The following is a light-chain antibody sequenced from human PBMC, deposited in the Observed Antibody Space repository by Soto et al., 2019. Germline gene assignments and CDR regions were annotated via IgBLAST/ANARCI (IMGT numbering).Light chain of an antibody. CDR3: QQYRTYS. CDR2: HAS. V-gene: IGKV1-5*01. Sequence: IQLTQSPTPLPASVGDRVTLTCRASEGISNWLAWYQQRPGTAPKLLIYHASILETAVPSRFSGTGSGTAFTLTISRLQPGAFATYYCQQYRTYSFGQGSRVEIK. J-gene: IGKJ1*01. CDR1: EGISNW.